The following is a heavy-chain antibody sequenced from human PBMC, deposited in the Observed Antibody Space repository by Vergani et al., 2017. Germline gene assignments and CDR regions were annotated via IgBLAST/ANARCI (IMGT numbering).Heavy chain of an antibody. V-gene: IGHV3-30*02. CDR1: GFIFTTYW. J-gene: IGHJ4*02. CDR2: IQFDGSNQ. CDR3: AKHFRGWGIDY. Sequence: VQLVESGGSLVQPGGSLRLSCAASGFIFTTYWMSWVRQAPGKGLEWVAFIQFDGSNQYYADSVKGRFTLSRDFSKNTLYLQMNSLRTDDTATYYCAKHFRGWGIDYWGQGTQVIVSS. D-gene: IGHD3-16*01.